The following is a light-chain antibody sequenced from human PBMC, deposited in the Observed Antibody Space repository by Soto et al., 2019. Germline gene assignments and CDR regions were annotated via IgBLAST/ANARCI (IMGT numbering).Light chain of an antibody. CDR3: QQYKSYWT. J-gene: IGKJ1*01. CDR1: HSVSKW. CDR2: KAS. Sequence: TQSPATLSLSPGERATLSCRASHSVSKWLAWYQQKPGKAPKLLIYKASSLQSGVSSRFSGSGSGTEFTLTISSLQPDDFATYYCQQYKSYWTFGQGTKVDIK. V-gene: IGKV1-5*03.